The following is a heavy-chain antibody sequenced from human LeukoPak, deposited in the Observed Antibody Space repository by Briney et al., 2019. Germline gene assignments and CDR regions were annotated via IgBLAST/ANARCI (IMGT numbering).Heavy chain of an antibody. CDR3: AREGGSYRPLDY. CDR1: AGSITQTNY. CDR2: VNLQSGT. Sequence: PSGTLSLTCDVSAGSITQTNYWTWVRQPPGKGLEWIEEVNLQSGTNYNPSLLRRVAISVDTTANHVSLQMPSVSAADTAVYYCAREGGSYRPLDYPGQGTLVTVSS. D-gene: IGHD3-16*02. J-gene: IGHJ4*02. V-gene: IGHV4-4*02.